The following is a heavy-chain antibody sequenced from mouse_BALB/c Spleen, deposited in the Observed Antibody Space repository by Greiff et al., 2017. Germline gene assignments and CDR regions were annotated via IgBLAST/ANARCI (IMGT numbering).Heavy chain of an antibody. D-gene: IGHD1-1*01. CDR1: GFSLTSYG. Sequence: VKLMESGPGLVAPSQSLSITCTVSGFSLTSYGVHWVRQPPGKGLEWLGVIWAGGSTNYNSALMSRLSISKDNSKSQVFLKMSSLQTDDTAMYFCASYYDYAMDYWGQGTSVTVSS. V-gene: IGHV2-9*02. J-gene: IGHJ4*01. CDR3: ASYYDYAMDY. CDR2: IWAGGST.